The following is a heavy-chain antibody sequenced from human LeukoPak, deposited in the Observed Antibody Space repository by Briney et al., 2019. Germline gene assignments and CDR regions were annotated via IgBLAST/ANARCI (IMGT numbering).Heavy chain of an antibody. D-gene: IGHD6-13*01. V-gene: IGHV1-3*01. CDR3: ARDGRYSSSYGMDV. CDR1: GYTFTSYA. J-gene: IGHJ6*02. CDR2: INAGNGNT. Sequence: ASVKVSCKASGYTFTSYAMHWVRQAPGQRLEWMGWINAGNGNTKYSQKFQGRVTITRDTSASTAYMGLSSLRSEDTAVYYCARDGRYSSSYGMDVWGQGTTVNVSS.